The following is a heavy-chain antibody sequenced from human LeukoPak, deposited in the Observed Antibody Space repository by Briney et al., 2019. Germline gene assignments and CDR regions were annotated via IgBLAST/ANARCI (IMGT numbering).Heavy chain of an antibody. V-gene: IGHV1-2*02. CDR3: AREPYDSSGYSLAEYFQH. J-gene: IGHJ1*01. Sequence: ASVEVSCKASGYTFTSYYMHWVRQATGQGLEWMGWINPNSGGTNYAQKFQGRVTTTRDTSISTAYMELSRLRSDDTAVYYCAREPYDSSGYSLAEYFQHWGQGTLVTVSS. D-gene: IGHD3-22*01. CDR1: GYTFTSYY. CDR2: INPNSGGT.